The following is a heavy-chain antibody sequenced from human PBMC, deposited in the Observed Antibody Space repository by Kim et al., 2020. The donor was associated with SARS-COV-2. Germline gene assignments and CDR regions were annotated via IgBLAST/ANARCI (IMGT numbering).Heavy chain of an antibody. V-gene: IGHV3-7*04. CDR3: ARSGGVVVVPAAWDR. Sequence: DSVKGRFTISRDNAKNSLYLQMSSLRAEDTAVYYCARSGGVVVVPAAWDRWGQGTLVTVSS. D-gene: IGHD2-2*01. J-gene: IGHJ4*02.